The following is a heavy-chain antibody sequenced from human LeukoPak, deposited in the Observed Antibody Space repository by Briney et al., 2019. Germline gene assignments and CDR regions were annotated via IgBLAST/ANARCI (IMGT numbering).Heavy chain of an antibody. CDR2: INHSGST. Sequence: SETLPLTCAVYGGSFSGYYWSWIRQPPGKGLEWIGEINHSGSTNYNPSLKSRVTISVDTSKNQFSLKLSSVTAADTAVYYCASSAMGPQFDYWGQGTLVTVSS. CDR1: GGSFSGYY. V-gene: IGHV4-34*01. CDR3: ASSAMGPQFDY. J-gene: IGHJ4*02. D-gene: IGHD5-18*01.